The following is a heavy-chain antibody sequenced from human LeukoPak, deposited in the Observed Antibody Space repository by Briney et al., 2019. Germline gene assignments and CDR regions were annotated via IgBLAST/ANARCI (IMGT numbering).Heavy chain of an antibody. V-gene: IGHV4-30-4*01. CDR1: GGSISSGDHY. D-gene: IGHD6-6*01. CDR2: IYYSGST. J-gene: IGHJ3*02. Sequence: SETLSLTCTVSGGSISSGDHYWSWIRQPPGKGLEWIGYIYYSGSTYYNPSLKSRVTISVDTSKNQFSLKLSSVTAADTAVYYCARSSNPFRSSGSTGLTYPKGGAFDIWGQGTMVTVSS. CDR3: ARSSNPFRSSGSTGLTYPKGGAFDI.